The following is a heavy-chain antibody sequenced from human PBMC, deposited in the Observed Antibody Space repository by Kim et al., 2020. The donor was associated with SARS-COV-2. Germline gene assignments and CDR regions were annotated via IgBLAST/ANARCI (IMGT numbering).Heavy chain of an antibody. CDR1: GFTFSSYA. Sequence: GGSLRLSCAASGFTFSSYAMHWVRQAPGKGLEWVAVISYDGSNKYYADSVKGRFTISRDNSKNTLYLQMNSLRAEDTAVYYCARDGFPFAYYGPDYWGQG. J-gene: IGHJ4*02. CDR3: ARDGFPFAYYGPDY. CDR2: ISYDGSNK. D-gene: IGHD3-10*01. V-gene: IGHV3-30*04.